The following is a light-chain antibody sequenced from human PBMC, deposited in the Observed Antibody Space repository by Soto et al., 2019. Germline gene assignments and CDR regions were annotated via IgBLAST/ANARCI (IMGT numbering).Light chain of an antibody. CDR3: QQYNSYPLT. J-gene: IGKJ4*01. CDR2: DAS. CDR1: QSISNW. V-gene: IGKV1-5*01. Sequence: DIQMTQSPSTLSASVGDRVTITCRASQSISNWLAWYQQKPGKAPKLLIYDASSLKSGVPSRFSGSGSGTEFTLTISSLQPEDFATYYCQQYNSYPLTFGGGTKVEIK.